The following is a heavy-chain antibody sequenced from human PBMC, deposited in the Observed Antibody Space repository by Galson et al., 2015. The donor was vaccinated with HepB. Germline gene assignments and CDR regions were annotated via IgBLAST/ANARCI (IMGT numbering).Heavy chain of an antibody. CDR1: GFTFSNAW. J-gene: IGHJ4*02. Sequence: SLRLSCAASGFTFSNAWMSWVRQAPGKGLEWVGRIKSKTDGGTTDYAAPVKGRFTISRDDSKNTLYLQMNSLKTEDTAVYYCTTVSLDLLWFGTLRGYFDFWGQGALVTVSS. CDR3: TTVSLDLLWFGTLRGYFDF. CDR2: IKSKTDGGTT. V-gene: IGHV3-15*01. D-gene: IGHD3-10*01.